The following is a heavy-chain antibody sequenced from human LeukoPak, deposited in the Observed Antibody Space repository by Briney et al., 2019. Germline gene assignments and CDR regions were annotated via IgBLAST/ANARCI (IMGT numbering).Heavy chain of an antibody. V-gene: IGHV4-30-2*01. Sequence: SETLSLTCAVSGGSISSGGYSWSWIRQPPGKGLEWIGYIYHSGSTCYNPSLKSRVTISVDRSKNQFSLKLSSVTAADTAEYYCARGLYGDRDNWFDPWGQGTLVTVSS. J-gene: IGHJ5*02. CDR3: ARGLYGDRDNWFDP. D-gene: IGHD4-17*01. CDR1: GGSISSGGYS. CDR2: IYHSGST.